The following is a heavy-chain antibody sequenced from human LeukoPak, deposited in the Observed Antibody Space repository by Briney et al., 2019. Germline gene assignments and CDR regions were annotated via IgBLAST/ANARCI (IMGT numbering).Heavy chain of an antibody. CDR3: AKGFHFINKLLWFGELLYKGDWFDP. J-gene: IGHJ5*02. CDR1: GFTFSSYA. D-gene: IGHD3-10*01. Sequence: PGGSLRLSCAASGFTFSSYAMSWVRQAPGKGLEWVSAISGSGGSTYYADSVKGRFTISRDNSKNTLYLQMNSLRAEDTAVYYCAKGFHFINKLLWFGELLYKGDWFDPWGQGTLVTVSS. V-gene: IGHV3-23*01. CDR2: ISGSGGST.